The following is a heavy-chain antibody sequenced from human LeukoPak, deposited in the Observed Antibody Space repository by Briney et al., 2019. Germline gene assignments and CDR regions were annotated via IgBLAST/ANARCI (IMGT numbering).Heavy chain of an antibody. Sequence: PGGSLRLSCAASGFTFSSYAMSWVRQAPGKGLEWVSAISGSGGSTYYADSVKGRFSISRDNSKNTLYLQMNSLRAEDTAVYYCANQPGIAAAPFDYWGQGTLVTVSS. CDR2: ISGSGGST. CDR3: ANQPGIAAAPFDY. V-gene: IGHV3-23*01. J-gene: IGHJ4*02. D-gene: IGHD6-13*01. CDR1: GFTFSSYA.